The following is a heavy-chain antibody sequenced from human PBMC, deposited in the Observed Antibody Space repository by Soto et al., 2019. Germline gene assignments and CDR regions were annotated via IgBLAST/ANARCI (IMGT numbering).Heavy chain of an antibody. Sequence: SETLSLTCTVSGGSVSSSSYYWGWVRQPPGKGLEWIGSVYYSGSTYYNPSLESRVTISVDKSKNQFSLQLSSVTAADTAVYYCARYPRLDCWGQGTLVTVSS. CDR3: ARYPRLDC. J-gene: IGHJ4*02. CDR1: GGSVSSSSYY. V-gene: IGHV4-39*01. CDR2: VYYSGST.